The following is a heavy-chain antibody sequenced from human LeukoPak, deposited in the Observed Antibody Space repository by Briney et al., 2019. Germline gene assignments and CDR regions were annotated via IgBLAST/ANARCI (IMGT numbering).Heavy chain of an antibody. V-gene: IGHV3-64*01. J-gene: IGHJ6*02. CDR1: GFTFSSYA. D-gene: IGHD1-26*01. CDR2: ISSNGGST. CDR3: ARWRGVGATTYYGMDV. Sequence: GESLRLSCAASGFTFSSYAMHWVRQAPGKGLEYVSAISSNGGSTYYANSVKGRFTISRDNSKNTLYLQMGSLRAEDMAVYYCARWRGVGATTYYGMDVWGQGTTVTVSS.